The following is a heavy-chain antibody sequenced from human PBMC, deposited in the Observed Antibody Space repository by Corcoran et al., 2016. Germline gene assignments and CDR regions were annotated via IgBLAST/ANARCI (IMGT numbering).Heavy chain of an antibody. V-gene: IGHV1-69*06. CDR2: IIPIFGTA. CDR3: ARDNDYYESSGYWHFDY. D-gene: IGHD3-22*01. J-gene: IGHJ4*02. CDR1: GGTFSSYA. Sequence: QVQLVQSGAEVKKPGSSVKVSCKASGGTFSSYAISWVRQAPGQGLEWMGGIIPIFGTANYAQKFQGRVTMTADKSTSTAYMELSSLRSEDTAVYYCARDNDYYESSGYWHFDYWGQGTLVTVSS.